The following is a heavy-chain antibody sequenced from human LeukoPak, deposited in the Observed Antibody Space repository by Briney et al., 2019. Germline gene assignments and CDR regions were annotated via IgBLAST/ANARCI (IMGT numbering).Heavy chain of an antibody. CDR3: AKGLIAAAGTAPFDY. CDR1: GFTFSSYG. CDR2: IRYDGSNK. J-gene: IGHJ4*02. Sequence: PGRSLRLSCAASGFTFSSYGMHWVRQAPGKGLEWVAFIRYDGSNKYYADSVKGRFTISRDNSKNTLYLQMNSLRAEDTAVYYCAKGLIAAAGTAPFDYWGQGTLDTVSS. V-gene: IGHV3-30*02. D-gene: IGHD6-13*01.